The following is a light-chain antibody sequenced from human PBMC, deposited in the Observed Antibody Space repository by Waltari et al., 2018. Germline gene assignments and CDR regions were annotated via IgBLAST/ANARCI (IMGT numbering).Light chain of an antibody. CDR2: GAS. V-gene: IGKV3-15*01. J-gene: IGKJ1*01. CDR1: QSVSSN. CDR3: QQYNNWTLSWT. Sequence: EIVMTQSPATLFVSPGERATLSHSASQSVSSNLAWYQQKPGQAPRLLIYGASTRATGIPARFSGSGSGTEFTLTISSLQSEDFAVYYCQQYNNWTLSWTFGQGTRVEIK.